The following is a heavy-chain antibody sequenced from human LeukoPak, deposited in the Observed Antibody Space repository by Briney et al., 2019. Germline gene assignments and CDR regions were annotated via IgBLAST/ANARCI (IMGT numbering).Heavy chain of an antibody. D-gene: IGHD6-19*01. CDR2: INHSGST. CDR1: GGSFSGYY. V-gene: IGHV4-34*01. Sequence: SETLSLTCAVYGGSFSGYYWSWIRQPPGKGLEWIGEINHSGSTNYNPSLKSRVTISVDTSKNQFSLKLSSVTAADTAVYYCARRRTGIAVAGYYFDYWGQGTLVTVSS. J-gene: IGHJ4*02. CDR3: ARRRTGIAVAGYYFDY.